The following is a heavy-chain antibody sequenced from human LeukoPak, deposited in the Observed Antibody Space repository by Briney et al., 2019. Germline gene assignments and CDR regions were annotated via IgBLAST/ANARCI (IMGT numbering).Heavy chain of an antibody. V-gene: IGHV4-30-4*01. D-gene: IGHD5-24*01. Sequence: SETLSLTCTVSGSSMSSGDYYWSWIRQPPGKGLEWIGYIYYSGSTYYNPSLKSRVTISVDTSKNQFSLNLSSVTAADTAVYYCARGDGYTEDYWGQGTLVTVSS. CDR1: GSSMSSGDYY. J-gene: IGHJ4*02. CDR2: IYYSGST. CDR3: ARGDGYTEDY.